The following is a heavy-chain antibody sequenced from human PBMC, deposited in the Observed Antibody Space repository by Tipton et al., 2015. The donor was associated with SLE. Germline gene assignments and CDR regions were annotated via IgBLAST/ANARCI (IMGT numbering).Heavy chain of an antibody. D-gene: IGHD2/OR15-2a*01. CDR2: IYSGGST. CDR1: GFTFSSYA. Sequence: SLRLSCVASGFTFSSYAMSWVRQAPGKGLEWVSVIYSGGSTDYADSVKGRFTISRDNSKNTVYLQMNSLRTDDTAVYYCAKESTQAVLPFDYWGQGSRVTVSS. CDR3: AKESTQAVLPFDY. J-gene: IGHJ4*02. V-gene: IGHV3-23*03.